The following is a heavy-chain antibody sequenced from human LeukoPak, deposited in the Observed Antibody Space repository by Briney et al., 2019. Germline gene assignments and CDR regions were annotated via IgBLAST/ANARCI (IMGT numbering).Heavy chain of an antibody. CDR1: GYSFADYW. CDR2: IYPGDSDT. Sequence: GESLKISCKGSGYSFADYWIGWVRQMPGKGLEWMGIIYPGDSDTRYSPSFRGQVTISANKSISTAYLQWSSLKASDTAMYYCASATGDYSYFESWGQGALVTVSS. V-gene: IGHV5-51*01. CDR3: ASATGDYSYFES. D-gene: IGHD1-1*01. J-gene: IGHJ4*02.